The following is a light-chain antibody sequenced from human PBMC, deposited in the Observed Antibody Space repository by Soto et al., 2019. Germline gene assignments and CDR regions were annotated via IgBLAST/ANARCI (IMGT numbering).Light chain of an antibody. CDR3: SSYVGSNV. Sequence: QSALTQPPSASGSLGQSVTISCTGTSSDVGGYNYVSWYQQHPGKAPKLMISEVSKRPSGVPDRFSGSKSGNTASLTVSGLQAEDEADYYCSSYVGSNVFGGGTKLTVL. V-gene: IGLV2-8*01. J-gene: IGLJ3*02. CDR2: EVS. CDR1: SSDVGGYNY.